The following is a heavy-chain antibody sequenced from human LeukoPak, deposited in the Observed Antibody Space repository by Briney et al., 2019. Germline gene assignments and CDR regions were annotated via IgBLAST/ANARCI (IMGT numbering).Heavy chain of an antibody. Sequence: SETLSLTCTVSGGSISSYYWSWIRQPPGKGLEWIGYIYYSGSTNYNPSLKSRVTISVDTSKNQFSLKLSSVTAADTAVYYCAIFSSGWSEVYWGQGTLVTASS. V-gene: IGHV4-59*01. CDR3: AIFSSGWSEVY. CDR1: GGSISSYY. J-gene: IGHJ4*02. D-gene: IGHD6-19*01. CDR2: IYYSGST.